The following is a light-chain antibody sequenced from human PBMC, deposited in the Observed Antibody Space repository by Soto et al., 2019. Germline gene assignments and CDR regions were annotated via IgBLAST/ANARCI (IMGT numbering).Light chain of an antibody. CDR3: SSYAGSNRV. CDR2: EVS. Sequence: QSALTQPPSASGSXXXSVTISCTGTSSDVGGYNYVSWYQQHPGKAPKLMIYEVSKRPSGVPDRFSGSKSGNAASLTVSGLQAEDEADYFCSSYAGSNRVFGGGTKLTVL. J-gene: IGLJ2*01. V-gene: IGLV2-8*01. CDR1: SSDVGGYNY.